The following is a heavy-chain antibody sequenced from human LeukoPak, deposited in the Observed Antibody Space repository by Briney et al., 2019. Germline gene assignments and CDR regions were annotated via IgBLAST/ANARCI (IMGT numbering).Heavy chain of an antibody. Sequence: GGSLRLSCAASGFTFTNFPMTWVRQAPGKGLEWVSSISNGGGATYYADSVRGRFTISRDDSKNTLYLQMNSLRGEDTAVYYCAPLRRISSGDALLRYWGQGILVTVSS. CDR2: ISNGGGAT. D-gene: IGHD2-21*02. V-gene: IGHV3-23*01. CDR3: APLRRISSGDALLRY. CDR1: GFTFTNFP. J-gene: IGHJ4*02.